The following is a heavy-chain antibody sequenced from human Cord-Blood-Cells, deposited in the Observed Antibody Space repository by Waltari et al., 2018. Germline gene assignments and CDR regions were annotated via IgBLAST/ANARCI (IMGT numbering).Heavy chain of an antibody. Sequence: EVQLVESGGGLVKPGGSLRISCAASGFPFSSYSMNWVRQAPGKGLEWVSSISSSSSYIYYADSVKGRFTISRDNAKNSLYLQMNSLRAEDTAVYYCARGYSSGWYYFDYWGQGTLVTVSS. CDR1: GFPFSSYS. CDR2: ISSSSSYI. D-gene: IGHD6-19*01. CDR3: ARGYSSGWYYFDY. V-gene: IGHV3-21*01. J-gene: IGHJ4*02.